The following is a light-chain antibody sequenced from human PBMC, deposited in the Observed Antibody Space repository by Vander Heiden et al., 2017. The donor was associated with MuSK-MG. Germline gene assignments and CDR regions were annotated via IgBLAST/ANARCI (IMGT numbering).Light chain of an antibody. CDR1: ALPNQY. J-gene: IGLJ2*01. V-gene: IGLV3-25*03. CDR3: QSADGSGTYVV. Sequence: SYELTQPPSMSVSPGQTASIPCPGDALPNQYAYWYQQKPGQAPMVLIFKDSERPSGIPERFSGSSSGTTVTLTISGVQAEDEADYYCQSADGSGTYVVFGGGTKVTVL. CDR2: KDS.